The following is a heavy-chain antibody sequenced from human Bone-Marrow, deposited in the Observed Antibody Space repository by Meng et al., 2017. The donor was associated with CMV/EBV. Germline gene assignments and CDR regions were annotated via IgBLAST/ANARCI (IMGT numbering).Heavy chain of an antibody. V-gene: IGHV1-8*03. J-gene: IGHJ6*02. CDR1: EYTFTVYY. D-gene: IGHD3-22*01. CDR2: MNPNSGNT. CDR3: ARGLRTYYYDSSGYKEPLAYGMDV. Sequence: ASVKVSCKASEYTFTVYYMHWVRQAPGQGLEWMGWMNPNSGNTGYAQKFQGRVTITRNTSISTAYMELSSLRSEDTAVYYCARGLRTYYYDSSGYKEPLAYGMDVWGQGTTVTVSS.